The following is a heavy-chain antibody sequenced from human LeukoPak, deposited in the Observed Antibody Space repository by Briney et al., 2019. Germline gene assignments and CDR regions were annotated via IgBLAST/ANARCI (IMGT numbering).Heavy chain of an antibody. V-gene: IGHV4-34*01. CDR3: ARVHRLWPQPYLPNPWGAFDI. J-gene: IGHJ3*02. CDR1: GGPFSGYY. Sequence: PSETLSLTCAVYGGPFSGYYWSWIRQPPGKGLEWIGEINHSGSTNYNPSLKSRVTISVDTSKNQFSLKLSSVTAADTAVYYCARVHRLWPQPYLPNPWGAFDIWGQGTMVTVSS. CDR2: INHSGST. D-gene: IGHD2-21*01.